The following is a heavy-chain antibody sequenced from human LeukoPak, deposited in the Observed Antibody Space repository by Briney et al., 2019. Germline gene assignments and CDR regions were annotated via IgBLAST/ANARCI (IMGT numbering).Heavy chain of an antibody. V-gene: IGHV4-30-2*01. CDR3: ARALYYDSSGYLIDAFDI. CDR2: ICHSGST. Sequence: PSQTLSLTCAVSGGSISSGGYSWSWIRQPPGKGLEWIGYICHSGSTYYNPSLKSRVTISVDRSKNQFSLKLSSVTAADTAVYYCARALYYDSSGYLIDAFDIWGQGTMVTVSS. CDR1: GGSISSGGYS. D-gene: IGHD3-22*01. J-gene: IGHJ3*02.